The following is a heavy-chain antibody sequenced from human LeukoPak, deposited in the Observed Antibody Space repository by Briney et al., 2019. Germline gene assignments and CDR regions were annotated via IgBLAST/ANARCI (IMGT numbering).Heavy chain of an antibody. V-gene: IGHV4-39*07. D-gene: IGHD2-15*01. CDR2: MYYTGTI. Sequence: PSETLSLTCTVSGDSITSSSYYWGWIRQPPGKGLEWIGTMYYTGTIYYNPSLKSRVTISVDTSKNQFSLKLSSVTAADTAVYYCARDVNRYCSGGSCYYFDYWGQGTLVTVSS. J-gene: IGHJ4*02. CDR3: ARDVNRYCSGGSCYYFDY. CDR1: GDSITSSSYY.